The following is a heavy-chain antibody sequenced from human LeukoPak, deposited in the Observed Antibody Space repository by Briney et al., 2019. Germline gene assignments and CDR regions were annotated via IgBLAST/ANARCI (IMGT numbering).Heavy chain of an antibody. J-gene: IGHJ5*02. D-gene: IGHD3-22*01. V-gene: IGHV1-69*13. CDR1: GGTFSSYA. CDR3: ARGDYYDSSGYYTA. CDR2: IIPIFGTA. Sequence: SVKVSCKASGGTFSSYAISWVRQAPGQGLEWMGGIIPIFGTASYAQKFQGRVTITADESTSTAYMELSSLRSEDTAVYYCARGDYYDSSGYYTAWGQGTLVTVSS.